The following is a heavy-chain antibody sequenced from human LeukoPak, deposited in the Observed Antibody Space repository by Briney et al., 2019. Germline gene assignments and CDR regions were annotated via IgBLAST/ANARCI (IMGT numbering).Heavy chain of an antibody. J-gene: IGHJ4*02. Sequence: ETLSLTCSVSGVSIINFYWSWVRQAPGKGLEWVSAISGSGGSTYYADSVKGRFTISRDNSKNTLYLQMNSLRAEDTAVYYCAKGAKIVGATTDYWGQGTLVTVSS. CDR1: GVSIINFY. D-gene: IGHD1-26*01. V-gene: IGHV3-23*01. CDR3: AKGAKIVGATTDY. CDR2: ISGSGGST.